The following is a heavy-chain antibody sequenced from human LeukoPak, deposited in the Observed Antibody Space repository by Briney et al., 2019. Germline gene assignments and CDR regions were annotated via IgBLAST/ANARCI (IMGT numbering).Heavy chain of an antibody. V-gene: IGHV4-39*01. Sequence: SETLSLTCTVSGGSISSSSYSWGWIRQPPGKGLEWIGSIYYSGSTYYNPSLKSRVTISVDTSKNQFSLKLSSVTAADTAVYYCARHLPGSSDAFDIWGQGTMVTVSS. D-gene: IGHD2-15*01. CDR1: GGSISSSSYS. CDR2: IYYSGST. CDR3: ARHLPGSSDAFDI. J-gene: IGHJ3*02.